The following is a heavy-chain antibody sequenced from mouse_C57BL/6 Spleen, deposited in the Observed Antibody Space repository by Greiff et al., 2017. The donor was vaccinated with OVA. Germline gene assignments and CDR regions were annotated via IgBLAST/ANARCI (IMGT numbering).Heavy chain of an antibody. CDR2: ISSGGSTI. CDR1: GFTFSDYG. Sequence: EVQGVESGGGLVKPGGSLKLSCAASGFTFSDYGMHWVRQAPEKGLEWVAYISSGGSTIYYADTVKGRFTISRDNAKNTLFLQMSSLKSEDTAMYYCARGQKLGKGIAYWGQGTPVTVSA. V-gene: IGHV5-17*01. CDR3: ARGQKLGKGIAY. D-gene: IGHD4-1*01. J-gene: IGHJ4*01.